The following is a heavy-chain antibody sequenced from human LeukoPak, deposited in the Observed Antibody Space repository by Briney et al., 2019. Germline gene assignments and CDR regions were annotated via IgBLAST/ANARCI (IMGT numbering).Heavy chain of an antibody. Sequence: SETLSLTCTVSGGSISSYYWSWIRQPPGKGLEWIGYIYYSGSTNYNPSLKSRVTISVDTSKNQFSLKLSSVTAADTAVYYCARGVVSVTPTFDIWGQGTMVIVSS. CDR2: IYYSGST. CDR3: ARGVVSVTPTFDI. V-gene: IGHV4-59*01. D-gene: IGHD4-23*01. CDR1: GGSISSYY. J-gene: IGHJ3*02.